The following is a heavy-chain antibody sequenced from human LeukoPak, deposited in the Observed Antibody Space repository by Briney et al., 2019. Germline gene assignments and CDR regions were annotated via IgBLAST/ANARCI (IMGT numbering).Heavy chain of an antibody. J-gene: IGHJ6*03. CDR2: ISSSSSYI. V-gene: IGHV3-21*01. D-gene: IGHD3-10*01. CDR1: GFAFSSYS. Sequence: GGSLRLSCAASGFAFSSYSMNWVRQAPGKGLEWVSSISSSSSYIYYADSVKGRFSIPRDNAQNSLYLQMNSLRAEDTAVYYCARVGGGGSGTYYMDVWGKGTTVTVSS. CDR3: ARVGGGGSGTYYMDV.